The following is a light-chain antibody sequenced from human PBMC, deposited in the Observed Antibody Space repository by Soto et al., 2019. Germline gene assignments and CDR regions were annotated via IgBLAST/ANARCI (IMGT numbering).Light chain of an antibody. CDR3: SSYGGSNNYV. CDR2: EVS. J-gene: IGLJ1*01. Sequence: QSALTQPPSASGSPGQSVTLSCTGTSSDVGGYNYVSWYQQHPGKAPKLMIYEVSKRPSGVPDRFSGSKSGNTDSLTVSGLQAEDEAEYYCSSYGGSNNYVFGTGNKLTVL. V-gene: IGLV2-8*01. CDR1: SSDVGGYNY.